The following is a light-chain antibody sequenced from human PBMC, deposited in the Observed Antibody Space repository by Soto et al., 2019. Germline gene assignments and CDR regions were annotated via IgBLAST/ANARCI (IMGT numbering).Light chain of an antibody. Sequence: DIQMTQSPSSLSASVGDRVTITCRASQSISSYLNWYQQKPGKAAKLLIYAASSLQSGVPSRFSGSRSGTDFTLTISSLQPEDFATYYCQQSYSTPFTFGPGTKVDIK. J-gene: IGKJ3*01. CDR2: AAS. CDR3: QQSYSTPFT. CDR1: QSISSY. V-gene: IGKV1-39*01.